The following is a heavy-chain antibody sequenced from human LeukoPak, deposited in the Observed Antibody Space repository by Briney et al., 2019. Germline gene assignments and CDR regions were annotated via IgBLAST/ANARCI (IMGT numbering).Heavy chain of an antibody. D-gene: IGHD1-26*01. CDR3: ARRVGRDRRQQALGY. Sequence: WASVTVSFKASGYTFTSYDINWVRQATGQGREWMGWMNPNSGNTGYAQKFQGRVTMTRNTSISTAYMELSSLRSEDTAVYYCARRVGRDRRQQALGYWGQGTLVTVSS. V-gene: IGHV1-8*01. J-gene: IGHJ4*02. CDR2: MNPNSGNT. CDR1: GYTFTSYD.